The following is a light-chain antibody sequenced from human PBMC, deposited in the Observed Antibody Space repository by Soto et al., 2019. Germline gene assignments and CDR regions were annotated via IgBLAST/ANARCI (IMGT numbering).Light chain of an antibody. CDR1: QSVSSSY. CDR2: GAS. J-gene: IGKJ5*01. CDR3: QQYGSPIT. V-gene: IGKV3-20*01. Sequence: EIVLTQSPGTLSLSPGERATLSCRASQSVSSSYLAWYQQKPGQAPRLLIYGASSRATGIPDRFSGSGSGTDFTLTISRLEPEDFAVYYCQQYGSPITFGHGPGLEIK.